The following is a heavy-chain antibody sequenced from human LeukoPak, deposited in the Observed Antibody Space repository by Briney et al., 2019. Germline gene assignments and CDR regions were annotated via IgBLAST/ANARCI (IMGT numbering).Heavy chain of an antibody. CDR3: AKAPVTSCRGAFCHPFDY. V-gene: IGHV3-23*01. CDR1: GFSFSSYA. J-gene: IGHJ4*02. Sequence: TGGSLRLSCATSGFSFSSYAMSWVRQAPGKGLEWVSAMSSSDDGRYYAASVRGRFTISRDTSRSTLYLQMNSLRAEDAAVYYCAKAPVTSCRGAFCHPFDYWGQGTLVTVSS. D-gene: IGHD2-15*01. CDR2: MSSSDDGR.